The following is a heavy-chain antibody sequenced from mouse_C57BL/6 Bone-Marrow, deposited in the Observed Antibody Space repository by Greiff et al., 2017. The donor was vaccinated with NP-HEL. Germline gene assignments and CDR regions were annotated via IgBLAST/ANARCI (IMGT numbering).Heavy chain of an antibody. D-gene: IGHD2-12*01. CDR1: GFTFNTYA. CDR2: IRSKSSNYAT. V-gene: IGHV10-3*01. CDR3: VREGDLRRGAWFAY. Sequence: DVHLVESGGGLVQPKGSLKLSCAASGFTFNTYAMHWVRQAPGKGLEWVARIRSKSSNYATYYADSVKDRFTISRDDSQSRLDLQMNNLKTEDTAMYYCVREGDLRRGAWFAYWGQGTLVTVSA. J-gene: IGHJ3*01.